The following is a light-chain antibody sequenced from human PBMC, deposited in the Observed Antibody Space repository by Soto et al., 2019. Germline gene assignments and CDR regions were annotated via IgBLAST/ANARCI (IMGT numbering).Light chain of an antibody. J-gene: IGKJ1*01. CDR2: AAT. CDR1: QGINSR. V-gene: IGKV1-12*01. Sequence: DIQMTQSPCSVSSSLVYTFTIPRLASQGINSRLAWFQQQPGRPPKYVIQAATMLQSGFPSRFAGSGSGRDFTLTIHTLQPEDSATYYCLQVANFPRTFGQGTKVDIK. CDR3: LQVANFPRT.